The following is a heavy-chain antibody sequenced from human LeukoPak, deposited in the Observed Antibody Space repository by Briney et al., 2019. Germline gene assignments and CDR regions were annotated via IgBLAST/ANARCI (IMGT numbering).Heavy chain of an antibody. CDR2: ISSSGSTI. CDR3: AKGLHYNILTGYRRDYYFDY. V-gene: IGHV3-48*03. Sequence: GGSLRLSCAASGFTFSSYEMNWVRQAPGKGLEWVSYISSSGSTIYYADSVKGRFTISRDNAKNSLYLQMNSLRAEDTAVYYCAKGLHYNILTGYRRDYYFDYWGQGTLVTVSS. D-gene: IGHD3-9*01. J-gene: IGHJ4*02. CDR1: GFTFSSYE.